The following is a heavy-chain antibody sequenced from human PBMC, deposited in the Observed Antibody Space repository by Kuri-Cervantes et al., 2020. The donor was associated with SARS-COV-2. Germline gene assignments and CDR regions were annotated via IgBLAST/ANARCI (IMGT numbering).Heavy chain of an antibody. Sequence: GGSLRPSCAASGFTFSSYAMSWVRQAPGKGLEWVSAISGIGGSTYYADSVKGRFTISRDNSKNTLYLQMNSLRAEDTAVYYCAKEAQRVRVVATSLFYWGQGTLVTVSS. V-gene: IGHV3-23*01. J-gene: IGHJ4*02. D-gene: IGHD1-26*01. CDR2: ISGIGGST. CDR3: AKEAQRVRVVATSLFY. CDR1: GFTFSSYA.